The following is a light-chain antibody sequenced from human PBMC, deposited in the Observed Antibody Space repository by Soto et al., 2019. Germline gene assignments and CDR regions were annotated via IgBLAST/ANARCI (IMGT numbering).Light chain of an antibody. Sequence: DIQLTQSPSTLSASVGDRITITCRASQSISSWLAWYQQKPGKAPKLLIFDASILESGVPSRFSGSGSGTQFTLTISSLQPEDFATYYCQQSYSTPISFGRGTRLEIK. V-gene: IGKV1-5*01. CDR1: QSISSW. CDR2: DAS. J-gene: IGKJ5*01. CDR3: QQSYSTPIS.